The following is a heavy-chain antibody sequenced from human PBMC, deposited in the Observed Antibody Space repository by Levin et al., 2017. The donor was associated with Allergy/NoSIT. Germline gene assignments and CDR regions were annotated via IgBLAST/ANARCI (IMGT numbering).Heavy chain of an antibody. Sequence: PGGSLRLSCAASGFTFSDYYMSWIRQAPGKGLEWVSYISSSSSYTNYANSVKGRFTISRDNAKNSLYLQMNSLRAEDTAVYYCARGVVPAAMGGYYFDYWGQGTLVTVSS. CDR1: GFTFSDYY. CDR2: ISSSSSYT. CDR3: ARGVVPAAMGGYYFDY. V-gene: IGHV3-11*05. D-gene: IGHD2-2*01. J-gene: IGHJ4*02.